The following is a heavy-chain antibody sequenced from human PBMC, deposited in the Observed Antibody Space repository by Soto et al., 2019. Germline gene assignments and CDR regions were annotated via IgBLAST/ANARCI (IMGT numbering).Heavy chain of an antibody. D-gene: IGHD1-1*01. J-gene: IGHJ3*02. V-gene: IGHV3-74*01. CDR1: GFTFSSYW. CDR3: ARDRPAPVPNDAFDI. CDR2: INSDGSST. Sequence: GGSLRLSCAASGFTFSSYWMHWVRQAPGKGLVWVSRINSDGSSTSYADSVKGRFTISRDNAKNTLYLQMNSLRAEDTAVYYCARDRPAPVPNDAFDIWGQGTMVTVSS.